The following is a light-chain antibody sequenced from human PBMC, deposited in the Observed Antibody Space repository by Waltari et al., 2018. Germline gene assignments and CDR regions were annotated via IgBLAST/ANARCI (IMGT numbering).Light chain of an antibody. CDR1: SSDVGSYNL. J-gene: IGLJ1*01. V-gene: IGLV2-23*01. CDR3: CSYAGSSTHYV. CDR2: EGS. Sequence: QSALTQPASVSGSPGQSITISCTGTSSDVGSYNLVSWYQQHPGKAPKLMIYEGSKRPSGVSNRFSGSKSGNTASLTISGLQAEDEADYYCCSYAGSSTHYVFGTGTNVIVL.